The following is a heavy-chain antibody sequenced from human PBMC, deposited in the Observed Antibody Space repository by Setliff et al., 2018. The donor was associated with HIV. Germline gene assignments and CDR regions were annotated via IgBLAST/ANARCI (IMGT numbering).Heavy chain of an antibody. V-gene: IGHV4-61*02. D-gene: IGHD4-17*01. CDR2: IYTSGST. CDR1: GGSISSGSYY. CDR3: ARHAPGSAYGDAYHFDH. J-gene: IGHJ4*02. Sequence: PSETLSLTCTVSGGSISSGSYYWTWIRQAAGKGLEWIGRIYTSGSTNYYPSLKSRVTISVDKSKNQFSLKLSSVTAADTAVYYCARHAPGSAYGDAYHFDHWGQGTLVTVSS.